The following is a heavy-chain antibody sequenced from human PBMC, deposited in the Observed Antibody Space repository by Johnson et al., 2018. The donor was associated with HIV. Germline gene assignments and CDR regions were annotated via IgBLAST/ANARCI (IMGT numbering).Heavy chain of an antibody. Sequence: QVQLVESGGGLVKPGGSLRLSCAASGFSFSDYFVSWIRQAPGKGPEWVSYISSSGSTVYYADSVKGRFTISRDNAKNSLYLQMNSLRAEDTAVYYCATRDPTHRPGVFDIWGQGTMVTVSS. CDR2: ISSSGSTV. CDR1: GFSFSDYF. D-gene: IGHD1-14*01. J-gene: IGHJ3*02. CDR3: ATRDPTHRPGVFDI. V-gene: IGHV3-11*04.